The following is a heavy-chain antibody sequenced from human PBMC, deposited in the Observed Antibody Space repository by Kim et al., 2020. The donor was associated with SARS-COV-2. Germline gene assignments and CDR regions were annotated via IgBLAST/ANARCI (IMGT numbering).Heavy chain of an antibody. CDR3: AKAVLRGVNYYYYGMDV. J-gene: IGHJ6*02. V-gene: IGHV3-30*18. CDR2: ISYDVSNK. Sequence: GGSLRLSCAASGFTFNTYGMYWVRQAPVKGLAWVAVISYDVSNKYYADSVKGRFTISRDNSKNTLYLQMNSMRAEDTAVYYCAKAVLRGVNYYYYGMDVWGQGPTVTVSS. CDR1: GFTFNTYG. D-gene: IGHD3-10*01.